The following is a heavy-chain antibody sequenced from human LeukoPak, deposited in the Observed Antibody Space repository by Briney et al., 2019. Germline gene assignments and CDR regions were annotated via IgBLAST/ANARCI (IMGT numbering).Heavy chain of an antibody. Sequence: GTSLRLSCVASGFKFSDHGMDWVRQAPGKGLEWVAVIAADGGVKQYADSVKGRFTLSRDNSKNTLFVQMDSLSVEDTAVYYRAREATWGQWYFDHWGQGTPVTVSS. D-gene: IGHD6-19*01. J-gene: IGHJ4*01. V-gene: IGHV3-30*03. CDR1: GFKFSDHG. CDR2: IAADGGVK. CDR3: AREATWGQWYFDH.